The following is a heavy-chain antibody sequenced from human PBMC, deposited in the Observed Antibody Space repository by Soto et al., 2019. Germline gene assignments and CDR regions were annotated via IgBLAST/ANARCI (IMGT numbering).Heavy chain of an antibody. CDR2: ISGSGGST. CDR3: AKGRGYSGYGPLDY. J-gene: IGHJ4*02. V-gene: IGHV3-23*01. CDR1: GFTFSSYA. D-gene: IGHD5-12*01. Sequence: PGGSLRLSCAASGFTFSSYAMSWVRQAPGKGLEWVSAISGSGGSTYYADSGKGRFTISRDNSKNTLYLQMNSLRAEDTAVYYCAKGRGYSGYGPLDYWGQGTLVTVSS.